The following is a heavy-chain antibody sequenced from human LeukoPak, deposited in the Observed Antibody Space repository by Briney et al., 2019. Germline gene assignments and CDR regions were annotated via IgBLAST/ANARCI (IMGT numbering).Heavy chain of an antibody. CDR3: AKDDGYRYDNGGWFDY. Sequence: GGSLRLSCAASEFDFSSHAMTWVRQAPGKGLEWVSAISISGSKTYYADSVKGRFTISRDNSRNTVFLQMNSLRVDDTAVYYCAKDDGYRYDNGGWFDYWGQGTLVTVSS. D-gene: IGHD5-18*01. J-gene: IGHJ4*02. CDR2: ISISGSKT. V-gene: IGHV3-23*01. CDR1: EFDFSSHA.